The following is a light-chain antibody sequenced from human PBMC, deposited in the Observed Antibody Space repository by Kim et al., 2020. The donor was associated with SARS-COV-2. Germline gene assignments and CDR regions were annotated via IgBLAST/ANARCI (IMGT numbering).Light chain of an antibody. CDR3: QQYAKAPIT. CDR1: QSVPRNY. V-gene: IGKV3-20*01. CDR2: NAA. Sequence: EIVLTQSPGTLSLSPGERVTLSCRASQSVPRNYLAWYQQKPGQAPRLLIHNAASRATGIPDSFSGSGSGSDFTLTISRLEPEDFAVYYCQQYAKAPITFGQGTRLEIK. J-gene: IGKJ5*01.